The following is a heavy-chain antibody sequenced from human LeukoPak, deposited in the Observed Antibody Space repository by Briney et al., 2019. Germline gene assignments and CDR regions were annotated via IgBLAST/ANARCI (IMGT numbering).Heavy chain of an antibody. V-gene: IGHV4-39*01. CDR1: GGSISSSSYY. Sequence: SETLSLTCTVSGGSISSSSYYWGWIRQPPGKGLEWIGSIYYSGSTYYNPSLKSRVTISVDTSKNQFSLKLSSVTAADTAVYYCARAPIDDYSAYFDYWGQGTLVTVSS. CDR3: ARAPIDDYSAYFDY. J-gene: IGHJ4*02. D-gene: IGHD4-11*01. CDR2: IYYSGST.